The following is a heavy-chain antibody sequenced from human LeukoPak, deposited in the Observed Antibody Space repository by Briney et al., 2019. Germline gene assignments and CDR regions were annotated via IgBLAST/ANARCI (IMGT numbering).Heavy chain of an antibody. CDR2: IYHTGTI. D-gene: IGHD5-24*01. CDR1: GFSISPGYY. CDR3: ARRDAKIFDY. J-gene: IGHJ4*02. Sequence: SETLSLTCVVSGFSISPGYYWAWIRQPPGRGLEYIGNIYHTGTIYYNPSLNSRVTISVDTSKNQLSLKLSSVTAADTAVYYCARRDAKIFDYWGQGTLVTVSS. V-gene: IGHV4-38-2*01.